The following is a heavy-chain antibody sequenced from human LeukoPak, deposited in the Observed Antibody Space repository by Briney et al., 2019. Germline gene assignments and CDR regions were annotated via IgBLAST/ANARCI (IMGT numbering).Heavy chain of an antibody. CDR2: IYTSGTT. CDR1: GGSISGYY. CDR3: ARDGNWNYFDY. J-gene: IGHJ4*02. D-gene: IGHD1-1*01. V-gene: IGHV4-4*07. Sequence: SSETLSLTCTVSGGSISGYYWSWIRQPAGKGLEWIGRIYTSGTTHDNPSLKSRVTMSVDTSKNQFSLKLSSVTAADTAVYYCARDGNWNYFDYWGQGTLVTVSS.